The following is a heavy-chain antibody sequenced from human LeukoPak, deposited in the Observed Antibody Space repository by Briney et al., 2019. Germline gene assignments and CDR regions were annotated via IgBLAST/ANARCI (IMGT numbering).Heavy chain of an antibody. V-gene: IGHV3-30*04. CDR3: ARNFGPYSTNWYPEDC. CDR2: ISYDGSNK. D-gene: IGHD6-13*01. CDR1: GFTFSSYA. Sequence: GGSLRLSCAASGFTFSSYAMHWVRQVPGKGLEWVAVISYDGSNKYYADSVKGRFTISRDISKNTLYLQMNSLRAEDTAVYYCARNFGPYSTNWYPEDCWGQGTLVTVSS. J-gene: IGHJ4*02.